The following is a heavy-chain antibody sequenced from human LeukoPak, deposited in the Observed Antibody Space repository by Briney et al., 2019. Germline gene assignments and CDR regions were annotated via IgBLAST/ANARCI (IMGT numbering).Heavy chain of an antibody. V-gene: IGHV1-69*13. Sequence: ASVKVSCKASGGTFISYAISWVRQAPGQGLEWMGGIIPIFGTANYAQKFQGRVTITADESTSTAYMELSSLRSEDAAVYYCCGYGDYDDYWGQGTLVTVSS. D-gene: IGHD4-17*01. J-gene: IGHJ4*02. CDR1: GGTFISYA. CDR2: IIPIFGTA. CDR3: CGYGDYDDY.